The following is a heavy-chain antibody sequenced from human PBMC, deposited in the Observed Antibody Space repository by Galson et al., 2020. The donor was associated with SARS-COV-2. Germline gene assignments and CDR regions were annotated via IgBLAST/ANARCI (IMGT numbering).Heavy chain of an antibody. CDR1: GYTFTSYY. CDR2: INPSGGST. CDR3: ARDPTVVTTLVDYYYGMDV. D-gene: IGHD2-15*01. Sequence: ASVKVSCKASGYTFTSYYMHWVRQAPGQGLEWMGIINPSGGSTSYAQKFQDRVTMTRDTSTSTVYMELSSLRSEDTAVYYCARDPTVVTTLVDYYYGMDVWGQGTTVTVSS. V-gene: IGHV1-46*01. J-gene: IGHJ6*02.